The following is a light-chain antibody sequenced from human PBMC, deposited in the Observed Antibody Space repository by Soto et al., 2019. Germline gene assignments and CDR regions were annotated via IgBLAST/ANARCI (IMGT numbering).Light chain of an antibody. CDR2: DVT. Sequence: QPVLAQPASVSGSPGQSITISCTGTSTYVGIYYYVSWFQQHPDKAPKLMMYDVTRRPSGVSTRFSASMSGNTASLTIAGLQADDEADYYCASYTTYNTLEMVFGGGTKLTVL. V-gene: IGLV2-14*03. CDR1: STYVGIYYY. CDR3: ASYTTYNTLEMV. J-gene: IGLJ3*02.